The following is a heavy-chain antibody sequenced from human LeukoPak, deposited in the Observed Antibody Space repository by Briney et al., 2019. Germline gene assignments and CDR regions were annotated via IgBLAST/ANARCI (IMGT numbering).Heavy chain of an antibody. CDR1: GYTLTELS. J-gene: IGHJ4*02. D-gene: IGHD3-3*01. CDR2: FDPEDGET. V-gene: IGHV1-24*01. CDR3: ARGWASGYTFDY. Sequence: ASVKVSCKVSGYTLTELSMHWVRQAPGKGLEWMGGFDPEDGETIYAQKFQGRVTITADESTSTAYMELSSLRSEDTAVYYRARGWASGYTFDYWGQGPLVTVSS.